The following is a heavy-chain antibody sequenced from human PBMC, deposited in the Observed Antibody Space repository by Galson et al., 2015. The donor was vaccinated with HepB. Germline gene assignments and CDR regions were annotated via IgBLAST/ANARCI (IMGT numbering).Heavy chain of an antibody. D-gene: IGHD6-13*01. CDR1: GFTFSNNA. V-gene: IGHV3-23*01. J-gene: IGHJ4*02. Sequence: SLRLSCAASGFTFSNNAMTWVRQAPGKGLEWVSTISGSGDSTYYADSVKGRFTISRDNSKNTLHLQMNSLRAEDTAVYYCAKQPSSTWYYAVDDWGQGTLATVSS. CDR3: AKQPSSTWYYAVDD. CDR2: ISGSGDST.